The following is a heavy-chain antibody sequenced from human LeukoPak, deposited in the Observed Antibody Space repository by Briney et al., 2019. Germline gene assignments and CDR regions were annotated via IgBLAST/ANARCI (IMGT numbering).Heavy chain of an antibody. Sequence: SETLSLTCAVYGGSFSGYYWSWIRQPPGKGLEWIGEINHSGSTNYNPSLKNRVTISVDTSKNQFSLKLSSVTAADTAVYYCARGQGQQLANCFDYWGQGTLVTVSS. CDR1: GGSFSGYY. CDR2: INHSGST. D-gene: IGHD6-13*01. V-gene: IGHV4-34*01. J-gene: IGHJ4*02. CDR3: ARGQGQQLANCFDY.